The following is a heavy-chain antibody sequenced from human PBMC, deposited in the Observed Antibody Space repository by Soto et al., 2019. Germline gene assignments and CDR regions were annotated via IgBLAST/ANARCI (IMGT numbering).Heavy chain of an antibody. J-gene: IGHJ4*02. D-gene: IGHD5-12*01. V-gene: IGHV1-69*13. Sequence: SVKVSCKASGGTFSSYAISWVRQAPGQGLEWMGGIIPIFGTANYAQKFQGRVTITADESTSTAYMELSSLRSEDTAVYYCARGGYSGYEAFDYWGQGTLVTSPQ. CDR3: ARGGYSGYEAFDY. CDR2: IIPIFGTA. CDR1: GGTFSSYA.